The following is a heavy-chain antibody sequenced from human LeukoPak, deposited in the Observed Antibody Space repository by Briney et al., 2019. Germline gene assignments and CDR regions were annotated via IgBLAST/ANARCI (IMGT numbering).Heavy chain of an antibody. D-gene: IGHD3-10*01. CDR2: ISSSSSYI. CDR3: ARLGRGIYYYMDV. Sequence: GGSLRLSCAASGFTFSSYSMNWVRQAPGKGLEWVSSISSSSSYIYYADSVKGRFTISRDNAKNSLYLQMNSLRAEDTAVYYCARLGRGIYYYMDVWGKGTTVTVSS. J-gene: IGHJ6*03. CDR1: GFTFSSYS. V-gene: IGHV3-21*01.